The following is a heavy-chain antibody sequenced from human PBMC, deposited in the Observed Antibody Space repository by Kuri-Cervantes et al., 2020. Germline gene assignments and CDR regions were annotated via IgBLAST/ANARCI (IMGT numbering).Heavy chain of an antibody. CDR2: TYCRSKWYN. CDR3: ATYEIGQGGRGD. V-gene: IGHV6-1*01. CDR1: GDSVSRNSVA. J-gene: IGHJ4*02. Sequence: SETLSLTCAISGDSVSRNSVAWNWIRQSPSRGLQWLGRTYCRSKWYNDFAVSVKSRVYFNPDTPKSQFSLQLNSVTPEDTAVYYCATYEIGQGGRGDWGQGTLVTVSS. D-gene: IGHD3-16*01.